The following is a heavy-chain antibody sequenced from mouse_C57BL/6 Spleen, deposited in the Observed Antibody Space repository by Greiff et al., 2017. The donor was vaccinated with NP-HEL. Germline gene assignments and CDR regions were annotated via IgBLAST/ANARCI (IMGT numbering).Heavy chain of an antibody. CDR3: ARTYYGSGGYFDV. CDR1: GYAFSSSW. CDR2: IYPGDGDT. J-gene: IGHJ1*03. D-gene: IGHD1-1*01. V-gene: IGHV1-82*01. Sequence: QVQLQQSGPELVKPGASVKISCKASGYAFSSSWMNWVKQRPGKGLEWIGRIYPGDGDTNYNGKFKGKATLTADKSSSTAYMQLSSLTSEDSAVYFCARTYYGSGGYFDVRGTGTTVTVSS.